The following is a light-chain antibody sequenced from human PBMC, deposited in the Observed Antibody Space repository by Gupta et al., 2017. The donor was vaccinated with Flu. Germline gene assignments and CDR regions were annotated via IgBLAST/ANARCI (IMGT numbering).Light chain of an antibody. CDR3: QQYDNYSPLT. CDR2: KAS. V-gene: IGKV1-5*03. Sequence: DIQMTQSPSTLSASVGDRVTITCRASQSISNLLAWYQQKPGKAPNILIYKASSLQNGVPSRFSGSGSGTEFTLTINSRQPDDFATYYCQQYDNYSPLTFGGGTKVEIK. CDR1: QSISNL. J-gene: IGKJ4*01.